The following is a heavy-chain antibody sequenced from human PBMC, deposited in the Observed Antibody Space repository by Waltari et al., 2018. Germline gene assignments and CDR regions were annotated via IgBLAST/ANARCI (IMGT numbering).Heavy chain of an antibody. V-gene: IGHV4-39*01. CDR1: GGSISSSSYS. CDR2: IYYSGST. CDR3: STMIVVYYYYMDV. J-gene: IGHJ6*03. Sequence: QLQLQESGPGLVKPSETLSLTCTVSGGSISSSSYSWGWIRQPPGKGLEWIGSIYYSGSTYYNPSLKSRVTISVDTSKNQFSLKLSSVTAADTAVYYCSTMIVVYYYYMDVWGKGTTVTVSS. D-gene: IGHD3-22*01.